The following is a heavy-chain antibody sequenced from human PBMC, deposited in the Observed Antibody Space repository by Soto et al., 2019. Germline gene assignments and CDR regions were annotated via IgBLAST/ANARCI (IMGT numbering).Heavy chain of an antibody. J-gene: IGHJ4*02. CDR3: ARAQRYNWNYVEDY. V-gene: IGHV4-59*01. D-gene: IGHD1-7*01. Sequence: PSETLSLTCTVSGGSISSYYWSWIRQPPGKGLEWIGYIYYSGSTNYNPSLKSRVTISVDTSKNQFSLKLSSVTAADTAVYYCARAQRYNWNYVEDYWGQGTLVTVSS. CDR2: IYYSGST. CDR1: GGSISSYY.